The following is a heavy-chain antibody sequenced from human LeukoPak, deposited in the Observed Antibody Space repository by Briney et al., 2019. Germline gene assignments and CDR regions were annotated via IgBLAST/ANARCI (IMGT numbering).Heavy chain of an antibody. V-gene: IGHV4-34*01. J-gene: IGHJ5*02. Sequence: SETLSLTCAVYGGSFGHYYWTWIRQPPGKGLEWIGESNHSGSTTYNPSLKSRVTISVDTSQNQFSLKLSSVTAADTAVYYCARALNTRVVPSWGQGTLVTVSS. CDR3: ARALNTRVVPS. CDR2: SNHSGST. D-gene: IGHD2-2*01. CDR1: GGSFGHYY.